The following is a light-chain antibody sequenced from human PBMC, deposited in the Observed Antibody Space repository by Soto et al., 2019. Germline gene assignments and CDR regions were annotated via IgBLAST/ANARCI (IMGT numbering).Light chain of an antibody. Sequence: QSVLTQPPSVSGAPGQRVTISCTGSSSNIGAGYDVHWYQRLPGTAPKVLIYNNNNRPSGVPDRFSGYKSGTSASLAITGIQAEDEADYYCQSYDSSLSDSYVFGTGTKVTVL. J-gene: IGLJ1*01. V-gene: IGLV1-40*01. CDR1: SSNIGAGYD. CDR2: NNN. CDR3: QSYDSSLSDSYV.